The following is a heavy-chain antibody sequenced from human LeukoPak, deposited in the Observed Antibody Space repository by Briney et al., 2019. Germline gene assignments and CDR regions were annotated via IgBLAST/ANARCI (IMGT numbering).Heavy chain of an antibody. J-gene: IGHJ3*02. CDR3: ARRRNLRGSAFDI. Sequence: SQTLSLTCTVSGGSISSGDYYWSWIRQPPGKGLEWIGYIYYSGSTYYNPSLKSRVTISVDTSKNQFSLKLSSVTAADTAVYYCARRRNLRGSAFDIWGQGTMVTVSS. D-gene: IGHD2-15*01. CDR2: IYYSGST. CDR1: GGSISSGDYY. V-gene: IGHV4-30-4*08.